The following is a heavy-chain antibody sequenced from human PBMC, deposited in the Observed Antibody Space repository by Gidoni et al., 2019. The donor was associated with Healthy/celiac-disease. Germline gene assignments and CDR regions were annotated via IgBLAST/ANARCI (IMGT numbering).Heavy chain of an antibody. J-gene: IGHJ3*02. V-gene: IGHV4-59*08. D-gene: IGHD3-22*01. CDR1: GGSISSYY. Sequence: QVQLQESGPGLVKPSETLSLTCTVSGGSISSYYWSWIRQPPGKGLEWIGYIYYSGSTNYNPSLKSRVTISVDTSKNQFSLKLSSVTAADTAVYYCATHFNYYDSSGYQIVDDAFDIWGQGTMVTVSS. CDR3: ATHFNYYDSSGYQIVDDAFDI. CDR2: IYYSGST.